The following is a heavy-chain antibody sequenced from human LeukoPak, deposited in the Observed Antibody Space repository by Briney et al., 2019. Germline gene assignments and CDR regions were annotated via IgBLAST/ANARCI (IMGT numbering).Heavy chain of an antibody. V-gene: IGHV3-20*04. CDR1: GFTFTTYW. CDR2: INWDGIST. Sequence: PGGSLRPSCAASGFTFTTYWMSWVRQAPGKGLEWISGINWDGISTGYADSVKGRFTISRDNAKNSLYLQMISLRAEDTALYYCARGATYYYYIDVWGKGTTVTVSS. CDR3: ARGATYYYYIDV. J-gene: IGHJ6*03.